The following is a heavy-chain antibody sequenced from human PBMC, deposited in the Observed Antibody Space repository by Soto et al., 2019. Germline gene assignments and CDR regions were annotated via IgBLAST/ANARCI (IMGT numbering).Heavy chain of an antibody. V-gene: IGHV4-4*07. J-gene: IGHJ6*02. CDR1: GGSISSYY. D-gene: IGHD6-6*01. CDR3: ARAYAARDYYYYGMDV. Sequence: SETLSLTCTVSGGSISSYYWSWIRQPAGKGLEWIGRIYTSGSTNYNPSLKSRVTMSVDTSKNQFSLKLSSVTAADTAVYYCARAYAARDYYYYGMDVWGQGTTVTSP. CDR2: IYTSGST.